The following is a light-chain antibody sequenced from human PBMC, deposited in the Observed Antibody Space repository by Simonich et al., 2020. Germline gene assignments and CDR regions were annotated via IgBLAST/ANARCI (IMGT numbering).Light chain of an antibody. CDR2: DIS. J-gene: IGLJ2*01. CDR3: SSYTSSSTLV. V-gene: IGLV2-14*01. CDR1: SSDVGGYNY. Sequence: QSALTQPASVSGSPGQSSTISCTGTSSDVGGYNYVSWYQQHQGKAPKLMIYDISKRPSGFSNRFSGAKSGNTASLTSSGLQAEDEADYYCSSYTSSSTLVFGGGTKLTVL.